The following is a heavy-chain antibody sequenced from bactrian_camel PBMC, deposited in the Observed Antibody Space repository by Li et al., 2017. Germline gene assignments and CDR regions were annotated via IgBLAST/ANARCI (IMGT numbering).Heavy chain of an antibody. CDR1: GFTFSNYD. D-gene: IGHD2*01. Sequence: DVQLVESGGGLVQPGGSLRLTCAASGFTFSNYDMSWVRQVPGNGLEWISTIYSGGSTTNYADSVKDRFTISRDNSENTVYLQMSSLTPEDTAVYYCATDDARLIACGSSCRPYWGQGTQVTVS. CDR3: ATDDARLIACGSSCRPY. J-gene: IGHJ4*01. CDR2: IYSGGSTT. V-gene: IGHV3S40*01.